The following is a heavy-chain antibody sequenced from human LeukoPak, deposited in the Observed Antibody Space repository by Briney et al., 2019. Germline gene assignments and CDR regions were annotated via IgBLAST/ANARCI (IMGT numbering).Heavy chain of an antibody. Sequence: SETLSLTCTVSGGSISSRSYYWSWIRQPPGKGLEWIGYIYYSGSTNYNPSLKSRVTISVDTSKNQFSLKLSSVTAADTAVYYCARHAGYYDYVWGSYRYSYYFDYWGQGTLVTVSS. V-gene: IGHV4-61*05. CDR1: GGSISSRSYY. CDR2: IYYSGST. CDR3: ARHAGYYDYVWGSYRYSYYFDY. J-gene: IGHJ4*02. D-gene: IGHD3-16*02.